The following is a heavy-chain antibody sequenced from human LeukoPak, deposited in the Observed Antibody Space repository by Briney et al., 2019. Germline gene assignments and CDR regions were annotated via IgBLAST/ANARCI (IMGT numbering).Heavy chain of an antibody. CDR3: SRENGAFSPFGY. V-gene: IGHV4-4*02. Sequence: SETLSLTCGVSGGFITSTNWWSWVRQPPGQGLEWIGEVSLSGLTNYNPSLSSRIIMALDTSKNHLSLHLISVAAADTAVYYCSRENGAFSPFGYWGQGYLVTVLS. CDR2: VSLSGLT. D-gene: IGHD2-8*01. J-gene: IGHJ4*02. CDR1: GGFITSTNW.